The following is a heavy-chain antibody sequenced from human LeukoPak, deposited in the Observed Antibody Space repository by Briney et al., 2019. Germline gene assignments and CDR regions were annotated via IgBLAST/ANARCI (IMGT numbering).Heavy chain of an antibody. V-gene: IGHV1-69*13. CDR2: IIPIFGTA. J-gene: IGHJ5*02. CDR1: GGTFSSYA. D-gene: IGHD4-23*01. CDR3: ARDYGGSSGWFDP. Sequence: SVKVSCKASGGTFSSYAISWVRQAPGQGLEWMGGIIPIFGTANYAQKFQGRVTITADESTSTAYMELRSLTSEDTAVYYCARDYGGSSGWFDPWGQGTLVTVSS.